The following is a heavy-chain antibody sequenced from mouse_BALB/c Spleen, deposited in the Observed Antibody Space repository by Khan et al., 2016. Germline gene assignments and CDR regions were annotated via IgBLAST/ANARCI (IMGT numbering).Heavy chain of an antibody. V-gene: IGHV14-3*02. J-gene: IGHJ4*01. Sequence: EVQLQESGAELVKPGASVKLSCTASGFNIKDTYMHWVKQRPEQGLEWIGRIDPANGNTKYDPKFQGKATITADTSSNTAYLPLSSLTSEDTAVYYCARGYAMDYWGQGTSVTVSS. CDR2: IDPANGNT. CDR1: GFNIKDTY. CDR3: ARGYAMDY.